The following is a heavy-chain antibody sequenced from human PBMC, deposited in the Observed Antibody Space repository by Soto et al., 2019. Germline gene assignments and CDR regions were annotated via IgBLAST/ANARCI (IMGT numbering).Heavy chain of an antibody. CDR2: INPNSGGT. CDR1: GYTFTGYY. J-gene: IGHJ6*02. D-gene: IGHD2-2*01. CDR3: AREMLAGIVVVPAASYYYYGMDV. Sequence: ASVKVSCKASGYTFTGYYMHCVRQAPGQGLEWMGWINPNSGGTNYAQKFQGRVTMTRDTSISTAYMELSRLRSDDTAVYYCAREMLAGIVVVPAASYYYYGMDVWGQGTTVTVSS. V-gene: IGHV1-2*02.